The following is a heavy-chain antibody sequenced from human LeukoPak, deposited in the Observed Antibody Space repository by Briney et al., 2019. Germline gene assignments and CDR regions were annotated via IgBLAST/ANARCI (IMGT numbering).Heavy chain of an antibody. CDR3: ASLVAVVSGWYYFDY. V-gene: IGHV1-69*13. Sequence: SVKVSCKASGGTFSSYAISWVRQAPGQGLEWMGGIIPIFGTANYAQKFQGRVTITADESTSTAYMELGSLRSEDTAVYYCASLVAVVSGWYYFDYWGQGTLVTVSS. CDR1: GGTFSSYA. D-gene: IGHD6-19*01. CDR2: IIPIFGTA. J-gene: IGHJ4*02.